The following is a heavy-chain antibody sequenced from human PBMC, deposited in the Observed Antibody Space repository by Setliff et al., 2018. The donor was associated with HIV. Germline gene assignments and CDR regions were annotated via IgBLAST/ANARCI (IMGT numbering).Heavy chain of an antibody. CDR3: AREGTTIFGVVIMGGFDY. J-gene: IGHJ4*02. Sequence: ASVKVSCKASGYTFTSYYIHWVRQAPGQGLEWMGVMNPSGGNATFAQKLQGRGTMTRETSKNTVYLQMNSLRAEDTAVYYCAREGTTIFGVVIMGGFDYWGQGTLVTVSS. CDR2: MNPSGGNA. D-gene: IGHD3-3*01. CDR1: GYTFTSYY. V-gene: IGHV1-46*04.